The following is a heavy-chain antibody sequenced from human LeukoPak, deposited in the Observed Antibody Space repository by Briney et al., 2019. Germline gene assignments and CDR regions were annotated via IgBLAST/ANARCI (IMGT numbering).Heavy chain of an antibody. D-gene: IGHD3-3*01. Sequence: GGSLRLSCAASGFTFSSYAMSWVRQAPGKGLEWVSAISGSGGSTYYADSVKGRFTISRDNSKNTLYLQMNSLRAEDTAVYYCAKDPYDFWSGYPRPIYLDYWGQGTLVTVSS. J-gene: IGHJ4*02. V-gene: IGHV3-23*01. CDR1: GFTFSSYA. CDR2: ISGSGGST. CDR3: AKDPYDFWSGYPRPIYLDY.